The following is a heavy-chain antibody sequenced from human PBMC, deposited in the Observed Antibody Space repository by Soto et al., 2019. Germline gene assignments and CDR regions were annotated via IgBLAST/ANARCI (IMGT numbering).Heavy chain of an antibody. Sequence: PGESLKISFKGSGYNFAGYWIAWVRQMPGKGLELMGIINTSDSDTRHRPSFQGQVNISADKYLRSAYLKWSSMRVSDSAMYYCARGGVSTRTFDYWGQGTPVTVSS. CDR3: ARGGVSTRTFDY. CDR1: GYNFAGYW. D-gene: IGHD3-3*01. J-gene: IGHJ4*02. CDR2: INTSDSDT. V-gene: IGHV5-51*01.